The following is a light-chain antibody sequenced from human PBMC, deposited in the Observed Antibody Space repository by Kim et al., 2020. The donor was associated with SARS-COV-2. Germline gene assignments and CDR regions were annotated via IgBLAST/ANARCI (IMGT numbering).Light chain of an antibody. CDR2: EDD. CDR3: QSYNRDNVI. CDR1: SGSIDDNY. V-gene: IGLV6-57*03. Sequence: GKPVTISFTRSSGSIDDNYVQWYQQRPGGVPTTVIYEDDQRPSGVSDRFSGSIDNSSNSASLTISGLRTEDEADYYCQSYNRDNVIFGGGTQLTVL. J-gene: IGLJ2*01.